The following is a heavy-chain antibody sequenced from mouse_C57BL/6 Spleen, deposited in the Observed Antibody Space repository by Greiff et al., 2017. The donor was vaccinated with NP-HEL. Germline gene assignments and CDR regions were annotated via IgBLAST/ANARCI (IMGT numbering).Heavy chain of an antibody. Sequence: VKLVESGPGLVAPSQSLSITCNVSGFSLTSYAISWVRQPPGKGLEWLGVIWTGGGTNYNSALKSRLSISKDNSKSQVFLKMNSLQTDDTARYYCARNYYGNRGFAYWGQGTLVTVSA. J-gene: IGHJ3*01. CDR3: ARNYYGNRGFAY. D-gene: IGHD2-1*01. CDR1: GFSLTSYA. V-gene: IGHV2-9-1*01. CDR2: IWTGGGT.